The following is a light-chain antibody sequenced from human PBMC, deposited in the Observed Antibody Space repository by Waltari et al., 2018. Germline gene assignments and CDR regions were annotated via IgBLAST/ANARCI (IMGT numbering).Light chain of an antibody. V-gene: IGKV3-11*01. CDR1: QSVSTY. Sequence: EIVMTQYPATLSLSPGERATLSCRASQSVSTYVTWYQQKPGQAPRLLIYDASNRATGIPARFSGSGSGTDFTLTISSLEPEDCAIYYCHQRSNWPRTFGQGTRLEI. CDR2: DAS. CDR3: HQRSNWPRT. J-gene: IGKJ5*01.